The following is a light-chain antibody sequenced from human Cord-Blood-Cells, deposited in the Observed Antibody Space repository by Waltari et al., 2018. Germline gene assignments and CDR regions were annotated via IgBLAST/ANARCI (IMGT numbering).Light chain of an antibody. CDR3: SSYTSSSTV. Sequence: QSALTQPASVSGSPGQSITISCTGTSSDVGGYNYVSWYQQHPGKGHKLMIYAVSKRPSGVSNRFSGSKSGNTASLTISGLQAEDEADYYCSSYTSSSTVFGGGTKLTVL. J-gene: IGLJ2*01. V-gene: IGLV2-14*01. CDR1: SSDVGGYNY. CDR2: AVS.